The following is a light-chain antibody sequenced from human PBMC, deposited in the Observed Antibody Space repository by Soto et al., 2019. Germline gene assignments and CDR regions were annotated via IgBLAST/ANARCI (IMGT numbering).Light chain of an antibody. CDR3: QQYDGY. CDR1: QNINRW. J-gene: IGKJ3*01. V-gene: IGKV1-5*01. Sequence: DIQMTQSPSTLAASVGDRVTSTCRASQNINRWLAWYQQKPGKAPKVLIYDASSLESGVPSRFSGSGSGTEFTLTITSLQPDDFATYYCQQYDGYFGPGTKVDFK. CDR2: DAS.